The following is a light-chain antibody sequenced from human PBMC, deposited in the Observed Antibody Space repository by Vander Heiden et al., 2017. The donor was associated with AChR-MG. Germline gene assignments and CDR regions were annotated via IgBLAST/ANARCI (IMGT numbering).Light chain of an antibody. Sequence: PGERATLSCRASQSVSSSYLAWYQQKPGQAPRLLIYGASSRATGMPDRFSGSGSGTDFTLTISRLEPEDFAVYYCQQYGSSRWTFGQGTKVEIK. J-gene: IGKJ1*01. V-gene: IGKV3-20*01. CDR1: QSVSSSY. CDR3: QQYGSSRWT. CDR2: GAS.